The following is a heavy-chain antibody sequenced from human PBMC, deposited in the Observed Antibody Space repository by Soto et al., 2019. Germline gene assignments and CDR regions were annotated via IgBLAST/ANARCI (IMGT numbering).Heavy chain of an antibody. CDR1: GYTFTSYD. CDR3: ARGRDFYYYDSSGYYGY. CDR2: MNPNSGNT. D-gene: IGHD3-22*01. V-gene: IGHV1-8*01. J-gene: IGHJ4*02. Sequence: QVQLVQSGAEVKKPGASVKVSCKASGYTFTSYDINWVRQATGQGLEWMGWMNPNSGNTGYENKFQGRVTMTRNTSISTAYMELSSLRSEDTAVYYCARGRDFYYYDSSGYYGYWGQGTLVTVSS.